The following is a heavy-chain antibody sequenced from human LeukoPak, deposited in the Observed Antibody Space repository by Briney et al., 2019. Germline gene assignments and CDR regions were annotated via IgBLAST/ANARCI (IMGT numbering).Heavy chain of an antibody. CDR2: IKSKTDGGTT. Sequence: GGPLRLSCAASGFTFSNAWMSWVRQAPGKGLEWVGRIKSKTDGGTTDYAAPVKGRFTISRDDSKNTLYLQMNSLKTEDTAVYYCAREAMITFGGVIVPYYYYGMDVWGQGTTVTVSS. V-gene: IGHV3-15*01. J-gene: IGHJ6*02. D-gene: IGHD3-16*02. CDR1: GFTFSNAW. CDR3: AREAMITFGGVIVPYYYYGMDV.